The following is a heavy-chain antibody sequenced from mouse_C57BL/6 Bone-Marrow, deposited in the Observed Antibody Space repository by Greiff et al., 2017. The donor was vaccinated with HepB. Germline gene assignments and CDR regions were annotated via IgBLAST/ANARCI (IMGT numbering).Heavy chain of an antibody. CDR1: GYTFTSYT. CDR3: ARGYGKRSLDY. CDR2: INPSSGYT. D-gene: IGHD1-1*01. V-gene: IGHV1-4*01. Sequence: VQLQQSGAELARPGASVKMSCKASGYTFTSYTMHWVKQRPGQGLEWIGYINPSSGYTKYNQKFKDKATLTADKSSSTAYMQLSSLTAEDSAVYYCARGYGKRSLDYWGQGTTLTVSA. J-gene: IGHJ2*01.